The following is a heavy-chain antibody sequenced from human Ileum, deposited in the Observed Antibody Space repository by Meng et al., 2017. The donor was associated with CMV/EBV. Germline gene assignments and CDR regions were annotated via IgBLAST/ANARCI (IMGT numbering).Heavy chain of an antibody. CDR1: GFTFSAYA. Sequence: GGSLRLSCAASGFTFSAYAMCWVRQAPGKGLEWVSAISSRGDSTYYADSVKGRFTLSRDNSKNTLYLQMDSLRAEDTAVYFCAKGQSGIAAYFDYWGQGTLVTVSS. J-gene: IGHJ4*02. CDR2: ISSRGDST. D-gene: IGHD6-13*01. CDR3: AKGQSGIAAYFDY. V-gene: IGHV3-23*01.